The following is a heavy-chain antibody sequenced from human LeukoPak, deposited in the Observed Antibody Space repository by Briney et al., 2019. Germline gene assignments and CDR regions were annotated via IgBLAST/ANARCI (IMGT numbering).Heavy chain of an antibody. CDR2: FYHGGST. CDR3: ARSSFSSGWDALPPHDAFDI. CDR1: GYSISTGYY. D-gene: IGHD6-19*01. Sequence: PSETLSLTCTVSGYSISTGYYWDWIRQPPGKGLDRIGTFYHGGSTYYIPSLKSRVTISVDTSKNQFSLNLTSVTAADTAVYYCARSSFSSGWDALPPHDAFDIWGQGTMVTVSS. V-gene: IGHV4-38-2*02. J-gene: IGHJ3*02.